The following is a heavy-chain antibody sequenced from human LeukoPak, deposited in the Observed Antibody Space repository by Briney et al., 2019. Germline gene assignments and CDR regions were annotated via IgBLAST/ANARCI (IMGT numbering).Heavy chain of an antibody. V-gene: IGHV3-9*01. CDR1: GSTFDDYA. Sequence: GGSLRLSCAASGSTFDDYAMPWVRQAPGKGLEWVSGISWNSGSIGYADSVKGRFAISRDNAKNSLYLQMNSPRAEDTALYYCAKDKGDSSGWYSCYFDYWGQGTLVTVSS. D-gene: IGHD6-19*01. CDR3: AKDKGDSSGWYSCYFDY. J-gene: IGHJ4*02. CDR2: ISWNSGSI.